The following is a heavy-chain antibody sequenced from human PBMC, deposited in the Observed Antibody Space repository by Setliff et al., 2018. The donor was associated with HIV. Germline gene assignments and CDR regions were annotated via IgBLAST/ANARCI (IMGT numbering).Heavy chain of an antibody. D-gene: IGHD3-22*01. Sequence: SETLSLTCTVSGGSISSGSYXXXXXXXXGGKGXXGXXXXHTCGRTKYNPSLKSRVTISXXTYXHQFSLNLSSVTAAETAVYYCARVGXXSCGRSTFDYXXXXXXVTX. CDR3: ARVGXXSCGRSTFDY. CDR1: GGSISSGSYX. J-gene: IGHJ4*01. CDR2: XHTCGRT. V-gene: IGHV4-61*02.